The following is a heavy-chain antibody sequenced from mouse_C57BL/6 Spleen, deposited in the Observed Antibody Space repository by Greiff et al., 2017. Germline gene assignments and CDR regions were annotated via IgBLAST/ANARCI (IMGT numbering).Heavy chain of an antibody. Sequence: EVKLVESGGGLVKPGGSLKLSCAASGFTFSDYGMHWVRQAPEKGLEWVAYISSGSSTINYADTVKGRFTISRDNAKNTLFLQMTSLGSEDTAMYYCARNGYPYWGQGTTLTVSS. CDR3: ARNGYPY. V-gene: IGHV5-17*01. CDR1: GFTFSDYG. D-gene: IGHD2-2*01. CDR2: ISSGSSTI. J-gene: IGHJ2*01.